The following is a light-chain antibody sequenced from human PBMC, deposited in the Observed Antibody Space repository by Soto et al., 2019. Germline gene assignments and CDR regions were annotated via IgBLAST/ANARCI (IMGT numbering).Light chain of an antibody. CDR1: QNIATS. Sequence: IKMNQSPSTVSASVGDSVTTTCRASQNIATSLAWYQQTPGKAPRLLVSDASTLESGVPSRFGGSGSGTEFTLSITSLQPDDFATYYCQQYNSYSRTFGQGTKVDI. J-gene: IGKJ1*01. V-gene: IGKV1-5*01. CDR2: DAS. CDR3: QQYNSYSRT.